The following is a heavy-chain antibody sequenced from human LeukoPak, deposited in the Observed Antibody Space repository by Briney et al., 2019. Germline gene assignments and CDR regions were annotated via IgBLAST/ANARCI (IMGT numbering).Heavy chain of an antibody. D-gene: IGHD3-3*01. CDR1: RGSISSYY. CDR2: IYYSGST. Sequence: SETLSLTCTVSRGSISSYYWTWIRQPPGKGLEWIGYIYYSGSTNYNPSLKSRVTMSVDTSKNQFSLKLSSVTAADTAVYYCARDDFWSGYQYNWFDPWGQGTLVTVSS. J-gene: IGHJ5*02. V-gene: IGHV4-59*12. CDR3: ARDDFWSGYQYNWFDP.